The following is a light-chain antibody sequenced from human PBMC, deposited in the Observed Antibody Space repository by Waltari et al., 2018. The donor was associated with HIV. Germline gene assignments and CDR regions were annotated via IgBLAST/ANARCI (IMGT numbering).Light chain of an antibody. CDR1: QSISNY. V-gene: IGKV1-39*01. CDR2: AAS. J-gene: IGKJ4*01. Sequence: TQSPSSLSASVGDRVTITCRASQSISNYLNWYQQKPGRAPNLLIYAASSLQSGVPSRFSGSGSGTDFTLTISSLQPEDSASYYCQQSQSTPLTFGGGTKVEIK. CDR3: QQSQSTPLT.